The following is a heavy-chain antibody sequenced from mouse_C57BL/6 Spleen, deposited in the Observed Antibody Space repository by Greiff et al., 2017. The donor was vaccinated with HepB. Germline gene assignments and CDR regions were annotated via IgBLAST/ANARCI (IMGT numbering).Heavy chain of an antibody. CDR2: ISYSGST. CDR1: GYSITSGYD. D-gene: IGHD1-1*01. J-gene: IGHJ2*01. CDR3: ARGDYGSTLFDY. V-gene: IGHV3-1*01. Sequence: VQLQQSGPGMVKPSQSLSLTCTVTGYSITSGYDWHWIRHFPGNKLEWMGYISYSGSTNYNPSLKSRISITHDTSKNHFFLKLNSVTTEDTATYYCARGDYGSTLFDYWGQGTTLTVSS.